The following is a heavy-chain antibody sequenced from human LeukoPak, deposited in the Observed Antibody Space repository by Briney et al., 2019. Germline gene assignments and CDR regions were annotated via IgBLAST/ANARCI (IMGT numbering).Heavy chain of an antibody. CDR2: ISSSGSTI. D-gene: IGHD6-6*01. V-gene: IGHV3-48*03. CDR3: AREYEYSSSGNAFDI. Sequence: PPGGSLRLSCAASGFTFSSYAMHWVRQAPGKGLEWVSYISSSGSTIYYADSVKGRFTISRDNAKNSLYLQMNSLRAEDTAVYYCAREYEYSSSGNAFDIWGQGTMVTVSS. CDR1: GFTFSSYA. J-gene: IGHJ3*02.